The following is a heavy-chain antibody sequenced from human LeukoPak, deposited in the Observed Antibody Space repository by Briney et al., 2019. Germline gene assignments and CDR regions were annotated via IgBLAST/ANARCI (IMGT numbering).Heavy chain of an antibody. D-gene: IGHD3-9*01. Sequence: GGSLRLSCTASGLTFRNYAMQWVRQAPGKGLEWVTVISSDGSNRFYTDSVKGRFTISRDNSMNTLYLQMSTLRAEDTAVYYCARSPPVLRYFDWLRNPLDVWGQGTTVTVSS. CDR1: GLTFRNYA. CDR3: ARSPPVLRYFDWLRNPLDV. J-gene: IGHJ6*02. V-gene: IGHV3-30-3*01. CDR2: ISSDGSNR.